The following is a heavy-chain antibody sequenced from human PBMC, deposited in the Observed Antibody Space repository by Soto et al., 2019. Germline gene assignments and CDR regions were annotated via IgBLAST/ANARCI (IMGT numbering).Heavy chain of an antibody. CDR3: AKVVVAATRHTDFDS. CDR2: IYYDGST. CDR1: GGSINSNNYY. V-gene: IGHV4-39*02. Sequence: QLHLQESGPGLVKPSETLSLTCTVSGGSINSNNYYWAWIRQPPGKGLAWIASIYYDGSTYYNSFLKSRVSICVDTSNNHFSLNLISATAADTAVYYCAKVVVAATRHTDFDSLGQGTLVTVSA. J-gene: IGHJ4*02. D-gene: IGHD2-15*01.